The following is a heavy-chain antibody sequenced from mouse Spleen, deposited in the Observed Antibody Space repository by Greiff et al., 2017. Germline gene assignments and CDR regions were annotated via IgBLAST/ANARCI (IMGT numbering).Heavy chain of an antibody. CDR2: IYPGDGDT. CDR1: GYAFSSSW. J-gene: IGHJ1*01. Sequence: QVQLQQSGPELVKPGASVKISCKASGYAFSSSWMNWVKQRPGKGLEWIGRIYPGDGDTNYNGKFKGKATLTADKSSSTAYMQLSSLTSEDSAVYFCAIYGSFSYWYFDVWGAGTTVTVSS. D-gene: IGHD1-1*01. CDR3: AIYGSFSYWYFDV. V-gene: IGHV1-82*01.